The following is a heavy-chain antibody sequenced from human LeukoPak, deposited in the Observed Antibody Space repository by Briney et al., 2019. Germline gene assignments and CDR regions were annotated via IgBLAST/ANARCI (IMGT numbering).Heavy chain of an antibody. CDR2: VYYGGST. V-gene: IGHV4-59*11. CDR1: GGSISSHY. Sequence: PSETLSLTCTVSGGSISSHYWSWIWQPPGKGLEWIGCVYYGGSTNHKPSLKSRVTISVDTSKNQFSLKLSSVTAADTAVYYCARYSTGWYDAFDIWGQGTMVTVSS. J-gene: IGHJ3*02. D-gene: IGHD6-19*01. CDR3: ARYSTGWYDAFDI.